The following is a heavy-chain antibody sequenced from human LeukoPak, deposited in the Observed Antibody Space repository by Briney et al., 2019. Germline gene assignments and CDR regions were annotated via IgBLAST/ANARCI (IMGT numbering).Heavy chain of an antibody. D-gene: IGHD6-19*01. Sequence: PGGSLRLSCAASGFTFSSYTMNWVRQAPGKGLEWVAVISYDGSNKYYADSVKGRFTISRDNSKNTLYLQMNSLRAEDTAVYYCARDEWAGTVAYWGQGTLVTVSS. J-gene: IGHJ4*02. CDR2: ISYDGSNK. CDR3: ARDEWAGTVAY. V-gene: IGHV3-30-3*01. CDR1: GFTFSSYT.